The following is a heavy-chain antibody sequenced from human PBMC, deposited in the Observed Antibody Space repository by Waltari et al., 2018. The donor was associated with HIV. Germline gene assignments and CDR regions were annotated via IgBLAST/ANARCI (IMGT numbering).Heavy chain of an antibody. Sequence: QVQLQQWGAGLLKPSETLSPPCALPGGSFSGSYWTLIRQPPGKVLGWIGEINHSGSTNYNPSLKSRVTISVDTSKNQFSLKLSSVTAADTAVYYCARGNRDEGFDYWGQGTLVTVSS. V-gene: IGHV4-34*01. CDR1: GGSFSGSY. J-gene: IGHJ4*02. CDR2: INHSGST. CDR3: ARGNRDEGFDY. D-gene: IGHD3-10*01.